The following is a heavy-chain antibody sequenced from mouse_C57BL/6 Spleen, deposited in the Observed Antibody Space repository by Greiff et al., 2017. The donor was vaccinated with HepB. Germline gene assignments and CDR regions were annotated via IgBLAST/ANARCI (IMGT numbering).Heavy chain of an antibody. D-gene: IGHD1-1*01. J-gene: IGHJ4*01. CDR1: GYTFTDYN. CDR2: INPNNGGT. CDR3: ARWFYYYGRSYDYAMDY. Sequence: EVQLQQSGPELVKPGASVKIPCKASGYTFTDYNMDWVKQSHGKSLEWIGDINPNNGGTIYNQKFKGKATLTVDKSSSTAYMELRCLTSEDTAVYYCARWFYYYGRSYDYAMDYWGQGTSVTVSS. V-gene: IGHV1-18*01.